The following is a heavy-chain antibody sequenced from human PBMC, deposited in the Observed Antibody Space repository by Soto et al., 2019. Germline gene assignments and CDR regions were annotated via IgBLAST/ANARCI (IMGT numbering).Heavy chain of an antibody. CDR1: GFSVTTNY. Sequence: EVQLVETGGGLIQPGGSLRLSCLASGFSVTTNYIIWVRQPPGKGLEWVSTTFTGGSTPYADSVKGRFSISRDNSKNTVYLQRNNLRVEDTAVYYCAKKPPSSIQGWAFGMDVWGQGTTVSVSS. D-gene: IGHD1-26*01. J-gene: IGHJ6*02. CDR2: TFTGGST. CDR3: AKKPPSSIQGWAFGMDV. V-gene: IGHV3-53*02.